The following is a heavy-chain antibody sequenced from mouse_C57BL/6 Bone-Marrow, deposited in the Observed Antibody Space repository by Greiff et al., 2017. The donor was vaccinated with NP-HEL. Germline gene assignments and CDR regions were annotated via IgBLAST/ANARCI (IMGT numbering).Heavy chain of an antibody. CDR1: GFTFSNYW. CDR3: TVKANYYGYG. D-gene: IGHD2-2*01. J-gene: IGHJ2*01. Sequence: EVNLVESGGGLVQPGGSMKLSCVASGFTFSNYWMNWVRQSPEKGLEWVAQIRLKSDNYATHYAESVKGRFTISRDDSKSSVYLQMNNLRAEDTGIYYCTVKANYYGYGWGQGTTLTVSS. CDR2: IRLKSDNYAT. V-gene: IGHV6-3*01.